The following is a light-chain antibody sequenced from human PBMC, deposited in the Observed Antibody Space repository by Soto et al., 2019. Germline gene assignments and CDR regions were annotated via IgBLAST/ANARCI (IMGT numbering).Light chain of an antibody. Sequence: QSVLTQPPSVSAAPGQKVTISCSGSSSNIGNNYVSWYQQLPGTAPKLLISANNERPSGIPGRFSGSKSGASATLDITGPQTGDEADYYCGTWDTSLSAWVFGGGTKLTVL. CDR3: GTWDTSLSAWV. CDR1: SSNIGNNY. J-gene: IGLJ3*02. CDR2: ANN. V-gene: IGLV1-51*02.